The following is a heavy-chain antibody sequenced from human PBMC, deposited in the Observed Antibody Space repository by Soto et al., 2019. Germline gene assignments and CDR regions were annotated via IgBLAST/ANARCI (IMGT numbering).Heavy chain of an antibody. Sequence: GSLRLSCAASGFTFSDYYISWIRHAPGKVLEWVSYISSSGSTIYYADSVKGRFTISRDNAKNSLYLQMNSLRAEDTAVYYCARPRGYWGEDSCPGYNYYMDVWGKGNKVTVYS. V-gene: IGHV3-11*01. J-gene: IGHJ6*03. CDR2: ISSSGSTI. CDR3: ARPRGYWGEDSCPGYNYYMDV. D-gene: IGHD2-15*01. CDR1: GFTFSDYY.